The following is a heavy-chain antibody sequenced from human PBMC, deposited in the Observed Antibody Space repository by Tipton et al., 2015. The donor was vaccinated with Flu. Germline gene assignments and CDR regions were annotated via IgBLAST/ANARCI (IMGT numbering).Heavy chain of an antibody. V-gene: IGHV5-51*03. CDR1: GYSFPSFW. CDR3: ARLGRYNSGAKEAPET. J-gene: IGHJ5*02. CDR2: IYPGDSDT. D-gene: IGHD6-19*01. Sequence: QLVQSGAEVKRPGESLKISCKGSGYSFPSFWIAWVRQMSGKGLELMGIIYPGDSDTRYSPSFQGQVSISADKSINTAYLQWSSLKASDTAMYYCARLGRYNSGAKEAPETWGQGTLVTVSS.